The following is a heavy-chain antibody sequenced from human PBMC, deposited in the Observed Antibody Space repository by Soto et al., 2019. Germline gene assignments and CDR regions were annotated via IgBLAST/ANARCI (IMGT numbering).Heavy chain of an antibody. CDR2: IIPIFGTA. CDR1: GGTFSSYA. V-gene: IGHV1-69*13. J-gene: IGHJ4*02. Sequence: SVKVSCKASGGTFSSYAISWVRQAPGQGLEWMGGIIPIFGTANYAQKFQGRVTITADESTSTAYMELSSLRSDDTAVYYCARDGPWLGATISSQYWGQGTLVTVSS. CDR3: ARDGPWLGATISSQY. D-gene: IGHD1-26*01.